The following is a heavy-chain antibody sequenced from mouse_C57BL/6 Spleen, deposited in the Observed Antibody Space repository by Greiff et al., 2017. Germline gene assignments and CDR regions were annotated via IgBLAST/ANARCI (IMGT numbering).Heavy chain of an antibody. CDR2: ISTYYGDA. V-gene: IGHV1-67*01. Sequence: VQLQQSGPELVRPGVSVKISCKGSGYTFTDYAMHWVKQSHAKSLEWIGVISTYYGDASYNQKFKDKATMTVDKSSSTAYMELARLTSEDSAVYYCARRGYGYDWFAYWGQGTLVTVSA. CDR1: GYTFTDYA. CDR3: ARRGYGYDWFAY. D-gene: IGHD2-2*01. J-gene: IGHJ3*01.